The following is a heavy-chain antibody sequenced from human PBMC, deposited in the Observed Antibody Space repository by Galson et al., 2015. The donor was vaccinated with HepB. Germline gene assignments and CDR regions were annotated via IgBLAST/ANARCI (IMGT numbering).Heavy chain of an antibody. J-gene: IGHJ3*02. CDR1: GYTFTSYY. V-gene: IGHV1-46*01. CDR2: INPSGGST. Sequence: SVKVSCKASGYTFTSYYMHWVRQAPGQGLEWMGIINPSGGSTSYAQKFQGRVTMTRDTSTSTVYMELSSLRSEDTAVYYCARSARPGIAAARDAFDIWGQGTMVTVSS. CDR3: ARSARPGIAAARDAFDI. D-gene: IGHD6-13*01.